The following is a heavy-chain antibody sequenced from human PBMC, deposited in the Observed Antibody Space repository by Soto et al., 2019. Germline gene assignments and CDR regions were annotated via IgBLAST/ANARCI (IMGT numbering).Heavy chain of an antibody. V-gene: IGHV3-23*01. CDR2: ISGRGGST. D-gene: IGHD3-16*01. J-gene: IGHJ4*02. Sequence: EVQLLESGGGLVQPGGSLRLSCAASGFTFSSYAMSWVRQATGKGLEWVSAISGRGGSTYYADSVKGRFTISRDNSKNTLYLQMNSLRTEDTAVYYCAKTYYDYVWGSLHPFDYWGQGTLVTVSS. CDR1: GFTFSSYA. CDR3: AKTYYDYVWGSLHPFDY.